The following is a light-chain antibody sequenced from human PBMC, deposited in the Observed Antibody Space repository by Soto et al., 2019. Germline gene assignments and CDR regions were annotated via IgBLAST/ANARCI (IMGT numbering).Light chain of an antibody. CDR1: QSLAYSDGNTY. Sequence: DVVMTPSPLSLPVTLGQPASISCRSSQSLAYSDGNTYFNWFQQRLGQSPRRLIYKVSNRDSGVPDRFSGSGSGTDFTLTISRVEAEDVGVYYCMQGTHWPYTFGQGTKLEIK. CDR2: KVS. J-gene: IGKJ2*01. V-gene: IGKV2-30*01. CDR3: MQGTHWPYT.